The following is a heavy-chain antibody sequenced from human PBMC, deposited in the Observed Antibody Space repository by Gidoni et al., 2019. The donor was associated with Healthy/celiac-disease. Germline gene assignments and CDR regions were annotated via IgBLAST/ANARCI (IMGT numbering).Heavy chain of an antibody. D-gene: IGHD1-26*01. J-gene: IGHJ4*02. Sequence: QVQLVESGGGVVQPGRSLRLSCAASGFTFSSYGMHWVRQAPGKGLEWVAVISYDGSNKYYADSVKGRFTISRDNSKNTLYLQMNSLRAEDTAVYYCAKDGGWVAGATTNFFDYWGQGTLVTVSS. V-gene: IGHV3-30*18. CDR3: AKDGGWVAGATTNFFDY. CDR1: GFTFSSYG. CDR2: ISYDGSNK.